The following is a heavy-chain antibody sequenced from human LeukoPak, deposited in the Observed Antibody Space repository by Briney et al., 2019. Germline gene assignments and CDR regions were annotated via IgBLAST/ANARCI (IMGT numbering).Heavy chain of an antibody. CDR3: ARDPSNQGSGWYGWFDP. D-gene: IGHD6-19*01. CDR1: GFTFSSYG. Sequence: PGRSLRLSCAASGFTFSSYGMHWVRQAPGKGLEWVAVIWYDGSNKYYADSMKGRFTISRDNSKNTLYLQMNSLRAEDTAVYYCARDPSNQGSGWYGWFDPWGQGTLVTVSS. V-gene: IGHV3-33*01. J-gene: IGHJ5*02. CDR2: IWYDGSNK.